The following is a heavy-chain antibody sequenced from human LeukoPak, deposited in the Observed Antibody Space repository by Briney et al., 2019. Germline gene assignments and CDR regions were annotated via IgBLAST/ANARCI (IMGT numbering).Heavy chain of an antibody. CDR3: ARVVGMVYAYNWFDP. CDR1: GYTFTSYA. CDR2: INAGNGNT. V-gene: IGHV1-3*01. J-gene: IGHJ5*02. D-gene: IGHD2-8*01. Sequence: ASVKVSCKASGYTFTSYAMHWVRQAPGQRLEWMGWINAGNGNTKYSQKFQGRVTITRDTSASTAYMELSSLRSEDTAVYYCARVVGMVYAYNWFDPWGQGTLVTVSS.